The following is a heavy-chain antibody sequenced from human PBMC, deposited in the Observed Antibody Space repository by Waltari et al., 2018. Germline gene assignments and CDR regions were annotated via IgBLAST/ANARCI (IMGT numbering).Heavy chain of an antibody. CDR3: ARGRLTIFGVVPHFDY. D-gene: IGHD3-3*01. Sequence: QVQLQQWGAGLLKPSETLSLTCAVYGGSFSGYYWSWIRQPPGKGLEWIGEINHSGSTNYNPSLKSRVTMSVDTSKNQFSLKLSSVTAADTAVYYCARGRLTIFGVVPHFDYWGQGTLVTVSS. J-gene: IGHJ4*02. CDR1: GGSFSGYY. CDR2: INHSGST. V-gene: IGHV4-34*01.